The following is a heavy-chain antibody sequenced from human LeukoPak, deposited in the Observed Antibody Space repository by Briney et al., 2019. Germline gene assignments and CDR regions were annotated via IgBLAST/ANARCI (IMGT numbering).Heavy chain of an antibody. V-gene: IGHV3-23*01. CDR3: AKDPWGYCSSTSCPYYYYYGMDV. J-gene: IGHJ6*02. D-gene: IGHD2-2*01. Sequence: GGSLRLSCAASGFTFSSYAMSWVRQAPGKGLEWVSGISGSGGSTYYADSVKGRFTISRDNSKNTLYLQMNSLRAEDTAVYYCAKDPWGYCSSTSCPYYYYYGMDVWGQGTTVTVSS. CDR2: ISGSGGST. CDR1: GFTFSSYA.